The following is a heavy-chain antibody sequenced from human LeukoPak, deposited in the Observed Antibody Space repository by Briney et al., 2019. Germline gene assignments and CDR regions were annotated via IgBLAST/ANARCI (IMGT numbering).Heavy chain of an antibody. J-gene: IGHJ3*02. Sequence: GGTLRLSCAASGFTFSSHGMSWVRQAPGKGLEWVSAISGSGGSTYYADSVKGRFTISRDNSKNTLYLQMNSLRAEDTAVYYCARDLPPLYYDSSGYYLFGAFDIWGQGTMVTVSS. D-gene: IGHD3-22*01. CDR1: GFTFSSHG. CDR3: ARDLPPLYYDSSGYYLFGAFDI. CDR2: ISGSGGST. V-gene: IGHV3-23*01.